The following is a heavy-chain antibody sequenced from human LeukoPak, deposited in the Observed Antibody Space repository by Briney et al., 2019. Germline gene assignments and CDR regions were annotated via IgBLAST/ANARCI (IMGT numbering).Heavy chain of an antibody. V-gene: IGHV1-46*01. CDR3: ARDKRPSGSYYEGYYYYMDV. CDR2: INPSGGST. Sequence: ASVKVSCKASGYTFTSYYMHWVRQAPGQGLEWMGIINPSGGSTSYAQKFQGRVTMTRDTSTSTVYMELSSLRSEDTAVYYCARDKRPSGSYYEGYYYYMDVWGKGTTVTVSS. D-gene: IGHD1-26*01. J-gene: IGHJ6*03. CDR1: GYTFTSYY.